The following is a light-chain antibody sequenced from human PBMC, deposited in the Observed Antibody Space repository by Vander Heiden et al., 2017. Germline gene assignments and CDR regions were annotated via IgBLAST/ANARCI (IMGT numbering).Light chain of an antibody. J-gene: IGKJ1*01. CDR1: QSVLHSSNNKNY. CDR2: WAS. CDR3: QQYYSTPWT. V-gene: IGKV4-1*01. Sequence: IVIAQSPDPLAVSLGGGATIHCKSRQSVLHSSNNKNYLAWYQQKPGQAPNLLIYWASTRESGVPDRFSGSGSGTDFTLTISSLQAEDVAVYYCQQYYSTPWTFGQGTKVEIK.